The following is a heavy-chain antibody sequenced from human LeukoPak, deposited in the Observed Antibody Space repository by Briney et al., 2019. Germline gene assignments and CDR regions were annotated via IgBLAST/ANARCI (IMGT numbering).Heavy chain of an antibody. D-gene: IGHD1-26*01. V-gene: IGHV1-69*05. CDR3: ARDLSSGSYAGTFHI. CDR1: GGTFSSYA. J-gene: IGHJ3*02. CDR2: IIPIFGTA. Sequence: ASVKVSCKASGGTFSSYAISWARQAPGQGLEWMGGIIPIFGTANYAQKFQGRVTITTDESTSTAYMELSSLRSEDTAVYYCARDLSSGSYAGTFHIWGQGTVVTVSS.